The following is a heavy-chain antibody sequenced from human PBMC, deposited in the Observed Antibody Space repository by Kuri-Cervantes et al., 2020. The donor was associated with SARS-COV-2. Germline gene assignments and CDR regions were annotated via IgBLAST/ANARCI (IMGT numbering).Heavy chain of an antibody. CDR1: GGSISSSSYY. CDR2: IYWNDDK. Sequence: TLSLTCTVSGGSISSSSYYWGWIRQPPGKGLEWIGLIYWNDDKRYSPSLKSRLTITMDTSKNQVVLTMTNMDPVDTVTYYCASIAARRVSYYYYGMDVWGQGTTVTVSS. CDR3: ASIAARRVSYYYYGMDV. V-gene: IGHV2-5*01. D-gene: IGHD6-6*01. J-gene: IGHJ6*02.